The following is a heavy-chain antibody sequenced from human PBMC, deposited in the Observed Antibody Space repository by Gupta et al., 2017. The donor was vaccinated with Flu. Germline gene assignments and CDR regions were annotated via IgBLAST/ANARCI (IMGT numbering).Heavy chain of an antibody. CDR3: AIEGMWVGDYYYGMDV. V-gene: IGHV4-39*02. J-gene: IGHJ6*02. CDR2: IYYSGST. Sequence: QLQLQESGPGLVKPSETLSLTCTVSGGSISSSSYYWGWIRQPPGKGLEWIGSIYYSGSTYYNPSHKSRVTISVDTSKNQFSLKLSSVTAADTAVYYCAIEGMWVGDYYYGMDVWGQGTTVTVSS. D-gene: IGHD1-26*01. CDR1: GGSISSSSYY.